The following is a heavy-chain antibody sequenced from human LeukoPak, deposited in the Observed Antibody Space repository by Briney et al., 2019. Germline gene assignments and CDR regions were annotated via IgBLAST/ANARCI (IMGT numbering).Heavy chain of an antibody. V-gene: IGHV4-34*01. D-gene: IGHD5-18*01. CDR3: ARGEVDTAMVTGWFDP. Sequence: SETLSLTCAVYGGSFSGYYWSWIRQPPGKGLEWIGEINHSGSTYYNPSLKSRVTISVDTSKNQFSLKLSSVTAADTAVYYCARGEVDTAMVTGWFDPWGQGTLVTVSS. J-gene: IGHJ5*02. CDR2: INHSGST. CDR1: GGSFSGYY.